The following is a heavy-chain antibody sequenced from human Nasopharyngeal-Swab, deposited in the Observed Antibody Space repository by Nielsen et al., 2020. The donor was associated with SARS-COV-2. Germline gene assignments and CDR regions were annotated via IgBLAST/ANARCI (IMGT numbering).Heavy chain of an antibody. J-gene: IGHJ4*02. D-gene: IGHD3-3*01. CDR3: ARVLEGGRYLRHDY. CDR2: ISAYNGNT. Sequence: ASVQVSCKASAYTFTSHGISWVRQAPPQGLEWMGWISAYNGNTNYAQKLQGRVTMTTDTSTSTAHMELRSLRADDTAVYYCARVLEGGRYLRHDYWGQGTLVTVSS. CDR1: AYTFTSHG. V-gene: IGHV1-18*01.